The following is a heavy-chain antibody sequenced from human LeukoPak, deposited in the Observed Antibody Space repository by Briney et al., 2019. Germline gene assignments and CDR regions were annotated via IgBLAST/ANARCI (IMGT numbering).Heavy chain of an antibody. CDR1: GGSINNYY. CDR3: ARTYYYGSGSIGVWFDP. CDR2: IYSSGST. D-gene: IGHD3-10*01. J-gene: IGHJ5*02. Sequence: SETLSLTCTVSGGSINNYYWSWVRQPAGKGLEWIGRIYSSGSTNYNPSLKSRVTISVDTSKNQFSLKLSSVTAADTAVYYCARTYYYGSGSIGVWFDPWGQGTLVTVSS. V-gene: IGHV4-4*07.